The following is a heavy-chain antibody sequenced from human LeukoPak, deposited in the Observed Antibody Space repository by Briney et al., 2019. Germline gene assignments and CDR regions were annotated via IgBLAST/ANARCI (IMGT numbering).Heavy chain of an antibody. CDR2: IRYDGSNK. D-gene: IGHD6-19*01. J-gene: IGHJ4*02. Sequence: GGSLRLSCAASGFTFSSYGMHWVRQSPGKGLEWVAFIRYDGSNKYYADSVKGRFTISRDNSKNTLFLVMNSLRAEDTAVYYCAKDLVVAGMGFFYHGGQGTLVTVSS. V-gene: IGHV3-30*02. CDR3: AKDLVVAGMGFFYH. CDR1: GFTFSSYG.